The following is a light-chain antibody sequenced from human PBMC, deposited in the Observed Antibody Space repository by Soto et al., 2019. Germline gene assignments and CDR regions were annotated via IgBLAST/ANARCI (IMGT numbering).Light chain of an antibody. CDR3: HQYDSWT. V-gene: IGKV3-20*01. J-gene: IGKJ1*01. CDR2: GAS. Sequence: EIVLTQSPGTLSLSPGERATLSCRASQSFNSIYLAWYQQKPGQAPRLLLYGASSRATGIPDRFSGSGSGTDFTLTISRLEPEDFAVYYCHQYDSWTFGQGTKVEIK. CDR1: QSFNSIY.